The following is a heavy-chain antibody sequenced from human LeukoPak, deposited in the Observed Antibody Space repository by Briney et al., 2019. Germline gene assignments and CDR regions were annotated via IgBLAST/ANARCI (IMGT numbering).Heavy chain of an antibody. CDR1: GGSISSSSYY. CDR3: ARMVYATSGDWFDP. CDR2: IYCSGST. D-gene: IGHD2-8*01. V-gene: IGHV4-39*07. Sequence: SETLSLTCTVSGGSISSSSYYWGWIRQPPGKGLEWIGSIYCSGSTYYNPSLKSRVTISVDTSKNQFSLKLSSVTAADTAVYYCARMVYATSGDWFDPWGQGTLVTVSS. J-gene: IGHJ5*02.